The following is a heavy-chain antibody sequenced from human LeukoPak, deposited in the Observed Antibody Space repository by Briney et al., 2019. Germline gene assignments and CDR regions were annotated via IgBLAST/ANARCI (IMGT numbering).Heavy chain of an antibody. J-gene: IGHJ3*02. CDR1: GGSISSYY. V-gene: IGHV4-4*07. D-gene: IGHD3-22*01. CDR3: ARDQDYYDSSPHDAFDI. CDR2: IYTSGST. Sequence: SETLSLTCTVCGGSISSYYWSWIRQPAGKGLEWIGRIYTSGSTNYSPSLKSRVTMSVDTSKNQFSLKLSSVTAADTAVYYCARDQDYYDSSPHDAFDIWGQGTMVTVSS.